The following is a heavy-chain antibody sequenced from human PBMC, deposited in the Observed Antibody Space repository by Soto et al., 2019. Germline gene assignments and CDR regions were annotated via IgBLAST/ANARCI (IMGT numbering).Heavy chain of an antibody. J-gene: IGHJ6*02. D-gene: IGHD4-17*01. Sequence: GGSLRLSCAASGFTFSSYGMHWVRQAPGKGLEWVAVISYDGSNKYYADSVKGRFTISRDNSKNTLYLQMNSLRAEDTAVYYCAGDYLNQYYYYYGMDVWGQGTTVTVSS. CDR3: AGDYLNQYYYYYGMDV. V-gene: IGHV3-30*03. CDR1: GFTFSSYG. CDR2: ISYDGSNK.